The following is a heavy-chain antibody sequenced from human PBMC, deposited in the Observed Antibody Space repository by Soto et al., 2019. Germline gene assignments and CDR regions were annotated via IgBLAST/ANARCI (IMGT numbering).Heavy chain of an antibody. V-gene: IGHV3-9*01. D-gene: IGHD6-6*01. Sequence: EVQLVESGGGLVQPGRSLRLSCAASGFTFDDYAMHWVRQAPGKGLEWVSGISWNSGSIGYADSVKGRFTISRDNAKNSLYLQMNSLRAEDTALYYCANQDSLGSQLVQAGAFDIWGQGTMVTVSS. CDR1: GFTFDDYA. CDR2: ISWNSGSI. J-gene: IGHJ3*02. CDR3: ANQDSLGSQLVQAGAFDI.